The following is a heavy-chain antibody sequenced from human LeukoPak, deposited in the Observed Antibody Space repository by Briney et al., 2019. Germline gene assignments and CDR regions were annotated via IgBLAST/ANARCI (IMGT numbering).Heavy chain of an antibody. D-gene: IGHD3-10*01. J-gene: IGHJ4*02. CDR2: INPNSGGT. CDR1: GYTFTGYY. V-gene: IGHV1-2*02. Sequence: ASVKVSCKASGYTFTGYYMHWVRQAPGQGLEWMGWINPNSGGTNYAQKFQGRVTMTRDTSISTAYMELSRLRSDDTAVYYCARDRAYGSGSYYLYWGQGTLVTVSS. CDR3: ARDRAYGSGSYYLY.